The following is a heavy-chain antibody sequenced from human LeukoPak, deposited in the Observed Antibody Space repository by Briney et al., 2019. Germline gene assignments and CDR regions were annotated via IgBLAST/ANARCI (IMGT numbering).Heavy chain of an antibody. Sequence: GGSLRLSCAASGFTFSSYAMSWVRQAPGKGPEWVSAISGSGGSTYYADSVKGRFTISRDNSKNTLYLQMNSLRAEDTAVYYCAKGGGYYDSSGYYTDYWGQGTLVTVSS. J-gene: IGHJ4*02. CDR1: GFTFSSYA. D-gene: IGHD3-22*01. V-gene: IGHV3-23*01. CDR3: AKGGGYYDSSGYYTDY. CDR2: ISGSGGST.